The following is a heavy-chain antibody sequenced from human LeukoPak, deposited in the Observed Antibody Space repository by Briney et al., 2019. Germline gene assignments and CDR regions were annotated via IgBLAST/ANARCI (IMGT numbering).Heavy chain of an antibody. V-gene: IGHV3-66*01. CDR3: ARDYHDSSGYPSFFDY. J-gene: IGHJ4*02. D-gene: IGHD3-22*01. CDR1: GFTVSSNY. CDR2: IYSGGST. Sequence: GGSLRLSCAASGFTVSSNYMSWVRQAPGKGLEWVSVIYSGGSTYYVDSVKGRFTISRDNAKNSPYLQMNSLRDEDTAVYYCARDYHDSSGYPSFFDYWGQGTLVTVSS.